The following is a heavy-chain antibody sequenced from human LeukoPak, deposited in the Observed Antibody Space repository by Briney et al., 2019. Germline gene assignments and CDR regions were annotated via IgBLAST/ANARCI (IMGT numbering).Heavy chain of an antibody. CDR2: ISSSGSTI. CDR3: ASTSQLWLSGGYYYYMDV. Sequence: PGGSLRLSCAASRFTFSDYYMSWIRQAPGKGLEWVSYISSSGSTIYYADSVKGRFTISRDNAKNSLYLQMNSLRAEDTAVYYCASTSQLWLSGGYYYYMDVWGKGTTVTVSS. CDR1: RFTFSDYY. J-gene: IGHJ6*03. V-gene: IGHV3-11*04. D-gene: IGHD5-18*01.